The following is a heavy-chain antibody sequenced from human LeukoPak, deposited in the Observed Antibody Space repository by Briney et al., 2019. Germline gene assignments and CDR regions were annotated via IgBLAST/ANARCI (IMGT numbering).Heavy chain of an antibody. Sequence: PGGSLRLSCTASGFTFSSYGMHWVRQAPGKGLEWVAVIWYDGSNKYYADSVKGRFTISRDNSKNTLYLQMNSLRAEDTAVYYCASWPYDFWSGYQDWYFDLWGRGTLVTVSS. J-gene: IGHJ2*01. CDR3: ASWPYDFWSGYQDWYFDL. CDR2: IWYDGSNK. D-gene: IGHD3-3*01. V-gene: IGHV3-33*01. CDR1: GFTFSSYG.